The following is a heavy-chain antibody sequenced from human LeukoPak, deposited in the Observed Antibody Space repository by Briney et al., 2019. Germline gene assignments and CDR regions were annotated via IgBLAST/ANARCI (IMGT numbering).Heavy chain of an antibody. CDR1: GGSISIYY. Sequence: SETLSLTCTSSGGSISIYYWSWIRQPPGKGLEWIGYIYYSGSTNYNPSLKSRVTISVDTSKNQFSLKLSSVTAADTAVYYCARLDSSGYYYVGYFDYWGQGTLVTVPS. J-gene: IGHJ4*02. V-gene: IGHV4-59*01. D-gene: IGHD3-22*01. CDR3: ARLDSSGYYYVGYFDY. CDR2: IYYSGST.